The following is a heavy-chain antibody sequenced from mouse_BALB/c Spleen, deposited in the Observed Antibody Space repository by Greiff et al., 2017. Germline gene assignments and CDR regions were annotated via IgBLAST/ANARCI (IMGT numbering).Heavy chain of an antibody. Sequence: VKLQESGPGLVAPSQSLSITCTVSGFSLTSYGVHWVRQPPGKGLEWLGVIWAGGSTNYNSALMSRLSISKDNSKSQVFLKMNSLQTDDTAMYYCARKSPYGNYFDYWGQGTTLTVSS. CDR3: ARKSPYGNYFDY. CDR2: IWAGGST. J-gene: IGHJ2*01. V-gene: IGHV2-9*02. D-gene: IGHD2-1*01. CDR1: GFSLTSYG.